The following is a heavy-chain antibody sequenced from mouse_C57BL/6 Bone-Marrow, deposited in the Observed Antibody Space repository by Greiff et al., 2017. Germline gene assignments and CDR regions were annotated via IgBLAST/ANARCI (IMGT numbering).Heavy chain of an antibody. CDR3: ARRLAY. Sequence: EVQVVESGPGLVKPSQSLSLTCSVTGYSITSGYYWNWIRQFPGNKLEWMGYISYDGSNNYNPSLKNRITITRDTSKNQLFLKLNSVTTEDTATYYCARRLAYWGQGTLVTVSA. V-gene: IGHV3-6*01. J-gene: IGHJ3*01. CDR1: GYSITSGYY. CDR2: ISYDGSN.